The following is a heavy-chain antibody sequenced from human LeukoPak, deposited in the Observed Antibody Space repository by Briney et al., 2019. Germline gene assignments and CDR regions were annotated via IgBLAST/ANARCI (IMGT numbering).Heavy chain of an antibody. Sequence: PGGSLRVSCAGSGFTFNNYEMHWVRQAPGKGLEWVSFISPDGTTAHYADSVEGRFTTSRDNAKNSLYLQINNLRAEDTAVYYCARATADSNYAPGDWGQGTLVTVSS. D-gene: IGHD3-22*01. V-gene: IGHV3-48*03. J-gene: IGHJ4*02. CDR1: GFTFNNYE. CDR3: ARATADSNYAPGD. CDR2: ISPDGTTA.